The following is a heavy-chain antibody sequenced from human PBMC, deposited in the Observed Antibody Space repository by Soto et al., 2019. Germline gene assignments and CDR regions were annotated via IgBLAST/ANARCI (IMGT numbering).Heavy chain of an antibody. Sequence: GGSLRLSCAASGFTFSSYGMHWVRQAPGKGLEWVAVIWYDGSNKYYADSVKGRFTISRDNSKNTLYLQMNSRRAEDTAVYYCARDRSFRDYYGSGSYYKMGYYYGMDVWGQGTTVTV. V-gene: IGHV3-33*01. CDR3: ARDRSFRDYYGSGSYYKMGYYYGMDV. D-gene: IGHD3-10*01. CDR1: GFTFSSYG. J-gene: IGHJ6*02. CDR2: IWYDGSNK.